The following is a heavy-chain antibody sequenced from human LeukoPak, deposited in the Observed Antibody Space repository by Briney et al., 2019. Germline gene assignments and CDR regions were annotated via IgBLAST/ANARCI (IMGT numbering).Heavy chain of an antibody. Sequence: SETLSLTCTVSGGSISSYYWSWIRQPPGKGLEWIGYIYYSGSTNYNPSLKSRVTISVDTSKNQFSLKLSSVTAADTAVYCCARARRHPLDYWGQGTLVTVSS. J-gene: IGHJ4*02. D-gene: IGHD1-14*01. CDR3: ARARRHPLDY. CDR1: GGSISSYY. CDR2: IYYSGST. V-gene: IGHV4-59*01.